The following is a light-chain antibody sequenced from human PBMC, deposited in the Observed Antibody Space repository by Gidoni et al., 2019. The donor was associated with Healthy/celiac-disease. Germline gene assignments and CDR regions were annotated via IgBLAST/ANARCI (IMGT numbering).Light chain of an antibody. J-gene: IGLJ2*01. CDR1: ALPKKY. CDR3: YSTDSSGNHGVV. CDR2: EDS. V-gene: IGLV3-10*01. Sequence: SYEPTPQPPAPGSPGQTARITCPGDALPKKYAYWYQQKSGQAPVLVIYEDSKRPSGIPDRFSVSSSGTMATLTISGAQVEDDADYYCYSTDSSGNHGVVFGGGTKLTVL.